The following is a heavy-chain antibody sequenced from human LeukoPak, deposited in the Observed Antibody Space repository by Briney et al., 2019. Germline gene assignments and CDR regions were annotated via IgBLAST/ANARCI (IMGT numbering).Heavy chain of an antibody. CDR1: GGTFINYA. V-gene: IGHV1-69*04. Sequence: SVTVSFKASGGTFINYAISWVGQAPGQGREWMGWIIPILGIANYAQKFQGRVTITADKSTSTAYMELSSLRSEDRAGYYCARDYYDSSCYYPEYWGQGTLVTVSS. D-gene: IGHD3-22*01. CDR3: ARDYYDSSCYYPEY. J-gene: IGHJ4*02. CDR2: IIPILGIA.